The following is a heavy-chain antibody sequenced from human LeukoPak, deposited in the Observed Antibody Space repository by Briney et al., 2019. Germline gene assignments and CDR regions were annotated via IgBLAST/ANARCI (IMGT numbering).Heavy chain of an antibody. V-gene: IGHV3-11*01. CDR3: ARTGTTSRNWFDP. CDR1: GFTFSDYY. CDR2: ISSSGSTI. J-gene: IGHJ5*02. Sequence: GGSLSLSCAASGFTFSDYYMSWIRQAPGKGLEWVSYISSSGSTIYCADSVKGRFTISRDNAKNSLYLQMNSLRAEDTAVYYCARTGTTSRNWFDPWGQGTLVTVSS. D-gene: IGHD1-1*01.